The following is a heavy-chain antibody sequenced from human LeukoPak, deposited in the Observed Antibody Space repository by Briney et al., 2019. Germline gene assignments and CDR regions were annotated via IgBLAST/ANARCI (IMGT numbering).Heavy chain of an antibody. V-gene: IGHV3-21*01. CDR1: GFTFSSYS. CDR3: ARAGAEPAAILSDVSYYYYMDV. CDR2: ISSSSSYI. J-gene: IGHJ6*03. D-gene: IGHD2-2*01. Sequence: TGGSLRLSCAASGFTFSSYSMNWVRQAPGKGLEWVSSISSSSSYIYYADSVKGRFTISRDNAKNSLYLQMNSLRAEDTAVYYCARAGAEPAAILSDVSYYYYMDVWGKGTTVTVSS.